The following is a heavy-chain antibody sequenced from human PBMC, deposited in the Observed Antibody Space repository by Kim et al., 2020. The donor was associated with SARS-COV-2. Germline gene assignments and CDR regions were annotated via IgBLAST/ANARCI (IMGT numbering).Heavy chain of an antibody. Sequence: GGSLRLSCAASGFMFPDHAMHWVRQTPGKGLEWVSGINWNSGNIGYADSVKGRFTISRDNAKNSLYLQMNSLRPEDTALYYCAKGMTYYFDSSGHYGGSWYVDLWGRGTLVTVSS. CDR1: GFMFPDHA. J-gene: IGHJ2*01. D-gene: IGHD3-22*01. CDR3: AKGMTYYFDSSGHYGGSWYVDL. V-gene: IGHV3-9*01. CDR2: INWNSGNI.